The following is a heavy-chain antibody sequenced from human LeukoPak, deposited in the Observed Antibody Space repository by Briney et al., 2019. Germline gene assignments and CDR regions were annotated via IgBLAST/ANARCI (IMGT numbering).Heavy chain of an antibody. CDR1: GYTFTSYA. D-gene: IGHD6-19*01. J-gene: IGHJ4*02. CDR3: ATLAVAGRGPL. V-gene: IGHV1-3*01. Sequence: ASVKVSCKASGYTFTSYAMHWVRQAPGQRLEWMGWINAGNGNTKYSQKFQGRVTITRDTSASTAYMELSSLRSEDTAAYYCATLAVAGRGPLWGQGTLVTVSS. CDR2: INAGNGNT.